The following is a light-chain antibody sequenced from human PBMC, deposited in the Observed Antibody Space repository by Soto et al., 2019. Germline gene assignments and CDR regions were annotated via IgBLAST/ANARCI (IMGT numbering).Light chain of an antibody. CDR2: ATS. Sequence: DIQMTQSPSSLSASLGDRVTITCRASQNIDNYLNWYQQKPGKAPKLLIYATSTLQSGVPSRFRGSGSGTDFPLTISCRQAEDFATYFCQESYTSPAVSFGGGTNVDSK. CDR3: QESYTSPAVS. CDR1: QNIDNY. J-gene: IGKJ4*01. V-gene: IGKV1-39*01.